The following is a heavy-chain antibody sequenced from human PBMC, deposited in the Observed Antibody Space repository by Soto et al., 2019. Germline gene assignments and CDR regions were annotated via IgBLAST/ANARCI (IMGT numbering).Heavy chain of an antibody. CDR1: GGSVSSGSYY. CDR2: IYYSGST. V-gene: IGHV4-61*01. CDR3: AREDPRKIYDSAGPDAFDI. Sequence: QVQLQESGPGLVKPSETLSLTCTVSGGSVSSGSYYWSWIRQPPGKGLEWIGYIYYSGSTNYNPSLKSRVTISVDTSKNQFSLKLSSVTAADTAVYYCAREDPRKIYDSAGPDAFDIWGQRTMVTVSS. D-gene: IGHD3-22*01. J-gene: IGHJ3*02.